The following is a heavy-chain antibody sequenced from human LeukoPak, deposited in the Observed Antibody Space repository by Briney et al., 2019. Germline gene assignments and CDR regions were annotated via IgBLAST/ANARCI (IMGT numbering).Heavy chain of an antibody. CDR2: IKRDGSEK. CDR1: GFTFSSYW. V-gene: IGHV3-7*01. J-gene: IGHJ3*01. Sequence: GGSLRLSCAASGFTFSSYWMSWVRQAPGKGPEWVANIKRDGSEKYYVDSVRGRFTISGDNAKNSLYLQMNSLRAEDTAVYYCARAPLGRYCSGGSCYSSSGAVDFWGQGTMVTVSS. D-gene: IGHD2-15*01. CDR3: ARAPLGRYCSGGSCYSSSGAVDF.